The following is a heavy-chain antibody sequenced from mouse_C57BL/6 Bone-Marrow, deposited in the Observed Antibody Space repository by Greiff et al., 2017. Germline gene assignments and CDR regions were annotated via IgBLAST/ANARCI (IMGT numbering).Heavy chain of an antibody. CDR3: ARGTYYYDSSRFDY. CDR2: IWWDDDK. D-gene: IGHD1-1*01. V-gene: IGHV8-8*01. CDR1: GFSLSTFGMG. Sequence: QVQLKESGPGILQPSQTLSLTCSFSGFSLSTFGMGVGWIRQPSGKGLEWLAHIWWDDDKYYKPALKSRLTISKDTSKNQVFLKIANVDTADTATYNCARGTYYYDSSRFDYWGQGTTLTVSS. J-gene: IGHJ2*01.